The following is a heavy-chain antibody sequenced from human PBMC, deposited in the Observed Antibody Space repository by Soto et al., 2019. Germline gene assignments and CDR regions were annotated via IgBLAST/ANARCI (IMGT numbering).Heavy chain of an antibody. J-gene: IGHJ4*02. CDR2: ISYSGST. CDR1: GGSISSYY. D-gene: IGHD5-18*01. V-gene: IGHV4-59*01. Sequence: QVQLQESGPGLVKPSETLSLTCTVSGGSISSYYWSWIRQSPGKGLEWIGYISYSGSTKYNPSLKSRGTISVDTSKNQFSLQLSSVTAADTAVYYCARGRGDTAMAWYYWGQGTLVTVSS. CDR3: ARGRGDTAMAWYY.